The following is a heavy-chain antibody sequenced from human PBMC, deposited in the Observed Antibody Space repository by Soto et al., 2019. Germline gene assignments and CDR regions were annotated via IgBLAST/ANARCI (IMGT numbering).Heavy chain of an antibody. D-gene: IGHD3-10*01. J-gene: IGHJ4*02. CDR2: SYYLGST. CDR3: ATDGYDGSESPYPGY. Sequence: SETLSLTCSVSGGSMSEYFWSWIRQSPGKGLEWIGYSYYLGSTDYNPSLKSRVTISVDTSKRQFSLRLTSVTAADTAVYYFATDGYDGSESPYPGYWGPGTHGTVSS. V-gene: IGHV4-59*01. CDR1: GGSMSEYF.